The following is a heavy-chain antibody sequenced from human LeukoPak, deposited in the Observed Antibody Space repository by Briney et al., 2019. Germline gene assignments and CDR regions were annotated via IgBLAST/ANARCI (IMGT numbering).Heavy chain of an antibody. J-gene: IGHJ4*02. D-gene: IGHD3-22*01. CDR2: ISHDGYNK. Sequence: GGSLRVSCAASGFTFSDFGMDWVRQAPGKGLEWVAVISHDGYNKYFADSVKGRFTISRDNSKSTLYLQMNSLRAEDTALYYCATQDGFDNNSYYGYWGQGTLVTVSS. V-gene: IGHV3-30*03. CDR1: GFTFSDFG. CDR3: ATQDGFDNNSYYGY.